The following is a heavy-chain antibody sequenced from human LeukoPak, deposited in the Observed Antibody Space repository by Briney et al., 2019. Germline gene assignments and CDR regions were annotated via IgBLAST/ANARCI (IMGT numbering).Heavy chain of an antibody. V-gene: IGHV3-21*04. CDR3: ASVTSQAYCGGDCYPYLPDY. CDR2: ISSSSSYI. D-gene: IGHD2-21*02. CDR1: GFTFSSYS. J-gene: IGHJ4*02. Sequence: GGSLRLSCAASGFTFSSYSMNWVRQAPGKGLEWVSSISSSSSYIYYADSVKGRFTISRDNAKNSLYLQMNSLRAEDTAVYYCASVTSQAYCGGDCYPYLPDYWGQGTLVTVSS.